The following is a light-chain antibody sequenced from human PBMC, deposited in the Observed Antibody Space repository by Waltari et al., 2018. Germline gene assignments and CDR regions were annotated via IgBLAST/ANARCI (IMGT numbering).Light chain of an antibody. J-gene: IGLJ1*01. CDR1: SNEVASSNY. CDR2: DVT. V-gene: IGLV2-14*03. Sequence: QSALTQPASVSGSPGQSIIIPCTGASNEVASSNYVSWYQQHPGMAPNLILYDVTNRPSGVSRRFSGSKSANTASLTISGLQVEDEADYYCCSFAANASYVFGSGTRVSVL. CDR3: CSFAANASYV.